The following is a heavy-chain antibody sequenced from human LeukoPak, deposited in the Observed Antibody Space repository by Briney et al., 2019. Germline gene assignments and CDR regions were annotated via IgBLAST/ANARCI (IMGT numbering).Heavy chain of an antibody. CDR3: ARGGNVLRYFDWLSTCNYYMDV. CDR1: GYTFTGYY. Sequence: ASVKVSCKASGYTFTGYYMHWVRQAPGQGLEWMGWINPNSGGTNYAQKFQGRVTMTRDTSISTAYMELSRLRSDDTAVYYCARGGNVLRYFDWLSTCNYYMDVWGKGTTVTVSS. V-gene: IGHV1-2*02. D-gene: IGHD3-9*01. J-gene: IGHJ6*03. CDR2: INPNSGGT.